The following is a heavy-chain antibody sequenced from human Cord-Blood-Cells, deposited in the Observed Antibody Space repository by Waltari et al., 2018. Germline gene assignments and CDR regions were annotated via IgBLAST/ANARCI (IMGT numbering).Heavy chain of an antibody. CDR1: GGSFSGYY. D-gene: IGHD5-18*01. Sequence: QVQLQQWGAGLLKPSETLSLTCAVYGGSFSGYYWSWIRQPPGKGLEWIGEINHSGRTNYNPSLKSRVTISVDTSKNQFSLKRSSVTAADTAVYYCARRRDWIPFDYWGQGTLVTVSS. V-gene: IGHV4-34*01. CDR2: INHSGRT. J-gene: IGHJ4*02. CDR3: ARRRDWIPFDY.